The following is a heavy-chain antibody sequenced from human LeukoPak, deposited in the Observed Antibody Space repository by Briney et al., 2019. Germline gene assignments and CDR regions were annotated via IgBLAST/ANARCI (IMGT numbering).Heavy chain of an antibody. D-gene: IGHD3-10*01. CDR3: ARDMDYYYGMDV. J-gene: IGHJ6*02. CDR1: GFTFSSYS. Sequence: PGGSLRLSCAASGFTFSSYSMNWVRQAPRKGLEWVSSISSSSSYIYYADSVKGRFTISRDNAKNSLYLQMNSLRAEDTAVYYCARDMDYYYGMDVWGQGTTVTVSS. V-gene: IGHV3-21*01. CDR2: ISSSSSYI.